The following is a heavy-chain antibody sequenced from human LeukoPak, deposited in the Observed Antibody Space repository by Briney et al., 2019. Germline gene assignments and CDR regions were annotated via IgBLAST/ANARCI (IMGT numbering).Heavy chain of an antibody. V-gene: IGHV3-48*02. J-gene: IGHJ3*02. D-gene: IGHD6-19*01. CDR2: ISSSLSVI. Sequence: GGSLRLSCAASGFTFSSYSMNWVRQGPGKGPEWVSCISSSLSVIYYADSVKGRFTISRDNAKNSLFLQMNNLRDEDTAVYYCTRDQYSGHWYYAFDIWGQGTRVTVSS. CDR1: GFTFSSYS. CDR3: TRDQYSGHWYYAFDI.